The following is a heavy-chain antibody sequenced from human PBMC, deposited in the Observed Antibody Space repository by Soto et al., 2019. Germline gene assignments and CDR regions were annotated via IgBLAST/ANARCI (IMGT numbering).Heavy chain of an antibody. D-gene: IGHD3-3*01. V-gene: IGHV3-23*01. CDR3: AKDQGLETYYNFSTGPEFDP. CDR1: GFTFSSYA. Sequence: GGSLRLSCAASGFTFSSYAMSWVRQAPGKGLEWVSAISGSGGSTYYADSVKGRFTISRDNSKNTLYLQMNSLRAEDTAVYYCAKDQGLETYYNFSTGPEFDPWGQGNLLTISS. CDR2: ISGSGGST. J-gene: IGHJ5*02.